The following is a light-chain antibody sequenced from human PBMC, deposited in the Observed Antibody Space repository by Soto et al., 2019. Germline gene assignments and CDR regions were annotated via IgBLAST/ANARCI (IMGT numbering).Light chain of an antibody. CDR2: GAS. CDR3: QQYNNWPAT. Sequence: EIVLTQSPGTLSVSPGERATLSCRASQSVSSKLAWDQQKPGQAPRLLFYGASTGATGIPARFSGSGSETEFTLSISSLQSEDFAVYYCQQYNNWPATFGQGTKVEIK. CDR1: QSVSSK. J-gene: IGKJ1*01. V-gene: IGKV3-15*01.